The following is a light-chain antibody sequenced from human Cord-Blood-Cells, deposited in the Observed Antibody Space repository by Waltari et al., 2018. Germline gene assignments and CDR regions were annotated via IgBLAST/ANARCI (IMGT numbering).Light chain of an antibody. V-gene: IGLV2-18*02. CDR2: EVS. Sequence: QSALTQPPSVSGSPGQSVTISCTGTTSDVGSSNLVPWYQQPPGTAPKLMIYEVSNRPSGVPDRFSGSKSGNTASLTISGLQAEDEADYYCSSYTSSSTWVFGGGTKLTVL. CDR3: SSYTSSSTWV. J-gene: IGLJ3*02. CDR1: TSDVGSSNL.